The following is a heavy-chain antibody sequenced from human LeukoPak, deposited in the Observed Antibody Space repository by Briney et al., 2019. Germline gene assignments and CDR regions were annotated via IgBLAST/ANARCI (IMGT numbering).Heavy chain of an antibody. D-gene: IGHD3-22*01. V-gene: IGHV4-30-2*01. Sequence: SQTLSLTCAVSGGSISSGGYSWSWIPPPPGKGLEWIGNIYHSGSTYYNPSLKSRVTISVDRSKNQFSLKLSSVTAADTAVYYCARSDSSGYHFQHWGQGTLVTVSS. CDR1: GGSISSGGYS. J-gene: IGHJ1*01. CDR2: IYHSGST. CDR3: ARSDSSGYHFQH.